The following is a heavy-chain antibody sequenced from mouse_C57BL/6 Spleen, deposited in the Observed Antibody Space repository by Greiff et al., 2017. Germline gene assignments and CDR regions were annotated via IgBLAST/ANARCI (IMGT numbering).Heavy chain of an antibody. CDR3: TNGGDLLRSYAMDY. J-gene: IGHJ4*01. CDR2: IDPETGGT. CDR1: GYTFTDYE. D-gene: IGHD1-1*01. V-gene: IGHV1-15*01. Sequence: VQLQESGAELVRPGASVTLSCKASGYTFTDYEMHWVKQTPVHGLEWIGAIDPETGGTAYNQKFKGKAILTADKSSSTAYMELRSLTSEDSAVYYCTNGGDLLRSYAMDYWGQGTSVTVSS.